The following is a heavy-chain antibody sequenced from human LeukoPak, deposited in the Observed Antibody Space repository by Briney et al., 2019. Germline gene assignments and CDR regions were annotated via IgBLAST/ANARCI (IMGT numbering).Heavy chain of an antibody. J-gene: IGHJ4*02. CDR3: ARILTRSTVTRFGY. CDR1: GYTFTIYD. D-gene: IGHD4-17*01. CDR2: MNPNSGNT. V-gene: IGHV1-8*01. Sequence: ASVKVSCKASGYTFTIYDINWVRQATGQGLEWMGWMNPNSGNTGYAQKFQGRVTMTRNTSISTAYMELSSLRSEDTAVYYCARILTRSTVTRFGYWGQGTLVTVSS.